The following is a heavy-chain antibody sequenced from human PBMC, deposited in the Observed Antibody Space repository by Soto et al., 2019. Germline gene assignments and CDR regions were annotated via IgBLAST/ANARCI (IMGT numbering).Heavy chain of an antibody. V-gene: IGHV3-53*02. CDR1: GLTVSSNY. CDR3: ARDRPGDEGDGFDI. Sequence: EVQLVETGGGLIQPGGSLRLSCAASGLTVSSNYMNWVGQAPGKGLEWVSVLYSGGSTHYAGSVKGRFIISRDNSKNRLYLQMNSLRVEDTAVYYCARDRPGDEGDGFDIWGHGTMVTVSS. D-gene: IGHD3-10*01. J-gene: IGHJ3*02. CDR2: LYSGGST.